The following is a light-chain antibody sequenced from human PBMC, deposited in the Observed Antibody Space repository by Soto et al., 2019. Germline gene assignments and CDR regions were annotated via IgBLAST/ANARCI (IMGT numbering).Light chain of an antibody. CDR1: SSDVGGYNY. V-gene: IGLV2-14*01. Sequence: QSALTQPASVSGSPGQSITLSCTGTSSDVGGYNYVSWYQQHPGKAPKLMIYDVSNRPSGVSNRFSGSKSGNTASLTISGLQAEDEADYSCSSYTSSSTPVVFGGGTKLTVL. CDR2: DVS. CDR3: SSYTSSSTPVV. J-gene: IGLJ2*01.